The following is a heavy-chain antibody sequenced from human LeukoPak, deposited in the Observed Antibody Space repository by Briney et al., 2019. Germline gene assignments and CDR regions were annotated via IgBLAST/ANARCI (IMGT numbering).Heavy chain of an antibody. CDR1: GFTFSSYS. V-gene: IGHV3-23*01. CDR2: ISGSGGST. D-gene: IGHD1-26*01. CDR3: AKDLRGSFVNY. J-gene: IGHJ4*02. Sequence: GGSLRLSCAASGFTFSSYSMNWVRQAPGKGLEWVSAISGSGGSTYYADSVKGRFTISRDNSKNTLYLQMNSLRAEDTAVYYCAKDLRGSFVNYWGQGTLVTVSS.